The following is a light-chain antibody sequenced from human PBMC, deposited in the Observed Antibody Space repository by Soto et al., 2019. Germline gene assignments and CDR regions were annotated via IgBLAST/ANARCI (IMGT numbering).Light chain of an antibody. CDR1: SSDVGGYSY. J-gene: IGLJ1*01. CDR3: CSYAGAFTYV. CDR2: DVS. V-gene: IGLV2-11*01. Sequence: QSALTQPRSVSGSPGHSVTISCTGTSSDVGGYSYVSSYQQPPGKAPNLMISDVSKRPSGVPDRCSGSKFGNTASLTISGLQDEDEADYYCCSYAGAFTYVFGSGTKLTVL.